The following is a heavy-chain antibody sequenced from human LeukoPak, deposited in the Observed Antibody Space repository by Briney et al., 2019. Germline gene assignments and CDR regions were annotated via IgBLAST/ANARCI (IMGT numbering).Heavy chain of an antibody. J-gene: IGHJ4*02. V-gene: IGHV3-9*01. Sequence: GGSLRLSCAASGFTFDDYAMHWVRQAPGKGLEWVSGISWNSGSIGYADSVKGRFTISRDNAKNSLYLQMNSLRAEDTALYYCAKEPTGYYYGSGSFDYWGQGTLVTVSS. CDR1: GFTFDDYA. CDR2: ISWNSGSI. D-gene: IGHD3-10*01. CDR3: AKEPTGYYYGSGSFDY.